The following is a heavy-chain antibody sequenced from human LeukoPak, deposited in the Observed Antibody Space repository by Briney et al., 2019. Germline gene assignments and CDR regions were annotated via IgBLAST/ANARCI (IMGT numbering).Heavy chain of an antibody. CDR1: GFTFSSYA. V-gene: IGHV3-30-3*01. D-gene: IGHD6-19*01. Sequence: GGSLRLSCAASGFTFSSYAMHWVRQAPGKGLEWVAVISYDGSNKYYADSVKGRFTISRDNSKNTLYLQMNSLRAEDTAVYYCARESHSSGWYHYYYYYGMDVWGQGTTVTVSS. CDR3: ARESHSSGWYHYYYYYGMDV. CDR2: ISYDGSNK. J-gene: IGHJ6*02.